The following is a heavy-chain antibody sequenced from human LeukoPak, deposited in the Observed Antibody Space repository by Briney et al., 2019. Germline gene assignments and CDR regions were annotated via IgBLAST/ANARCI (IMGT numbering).Heavy chain of an antibody. V-gene: IGHV4-31*03. CDR1: GGSISSGGYY. J-gene: IGHJ4*02. CDR2: IYYSGST. D-gene: IGHD3-10*01. Sequence: SQTLSLTCTVSGGSISSGGYYWRWIRQHPGKGLEWIGYIYYSGSTYYNPSLKSRVTISVDTSKNQFSLKLSSVTAADTAVYYCARGRITMVRGARRECFDYWGQGTLVTVSS. CDR3: ARGRITMVRGARRECFDY.